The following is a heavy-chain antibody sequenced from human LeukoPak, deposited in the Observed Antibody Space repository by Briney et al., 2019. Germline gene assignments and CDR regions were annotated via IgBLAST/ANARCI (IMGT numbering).Heavy chain of an antibody. CDR1: GFTFSSYS. Sequence: PGGSLRLSCAASGFTFSSYSMNWVRQAPGKGLEWVSSISSSSSYIYYADSVKGRFTISRDNAKNSLYLQTNSLRAEDTAVYYCARAVRARYYYDSSGYSPDYWGQGTLVTVSS. J-gene: IGHJ4*02. CDR2: ISSSSSYI. D-gene: IGHD3-22*01. CDR3: ARAVRARYYYDSSGYSPDY. V-gene: IGHV3-21*01.